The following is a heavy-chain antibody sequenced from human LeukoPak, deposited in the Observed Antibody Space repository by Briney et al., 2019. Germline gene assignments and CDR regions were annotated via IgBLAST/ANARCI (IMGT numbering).Heavy chain of an antibody. CDR3: ASDAGTLGD. D-gene: IGHD1-1*01. CDR2: INPSGDTT. J-gene: IGHJ4*02. V-gene: IGHV1-46*01. Sequence: SVKLSCTASGFTFTSYYIHLVLQAPGQGLEWMGIINPSGDTTSYAQKFQGRVTMTRDTSTSTVYMELSSLRSEDTAVYYCASDAGTLGDWGQGTLVTVSS. CDR1: GFTFTSYY.